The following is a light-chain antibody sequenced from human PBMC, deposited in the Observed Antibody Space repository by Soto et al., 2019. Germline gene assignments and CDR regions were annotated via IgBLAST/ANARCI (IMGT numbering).Light chain of an antibody. Sequence: EIVLTQSPATLSLSPGERATLSCRASQSVSSYLAWYQQKPGQAPRLLIYDASNRATGIPARFSGSGSGTDFTLTISSLEPEYLAVYYCQQRSNGPPITFGQGTRLEIK. CDR2: DAS. CDR1: QSVSSY. J-gene: IGKJ5*01. V-gene: IGKV3-11*01. CDR3: QQRSNGPPIT.